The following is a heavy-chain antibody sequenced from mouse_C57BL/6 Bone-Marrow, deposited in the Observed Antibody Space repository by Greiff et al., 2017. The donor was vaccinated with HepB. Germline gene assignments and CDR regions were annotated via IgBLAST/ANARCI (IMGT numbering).Heavy chain of an antibody. V-gene: IGHV1-59*01. CDR1: GYTFTSYW. J-gene: IGHJ4*01. D-gene: IGHD2-4*01. CDR3: ALIYYDYDGSFYYAMDY. Sequence: VQLQQPGAELVRPGTSVKLSCKASGYTFTSYWMHWVKQRPGQGLEWIGVIDPSDSYTNYNQKFKGKATLTVDTSSSTAYMQLSSLTSEDSAVYYCALIYYDYDGSFYYAMDYWGQGTSVTVSS. CDR2: IDPSDSYT.